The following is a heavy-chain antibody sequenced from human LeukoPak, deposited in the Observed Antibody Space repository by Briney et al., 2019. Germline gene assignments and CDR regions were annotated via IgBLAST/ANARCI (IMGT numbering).Heavy chain of an antibody. CDR3: AGGSDCSSTSCYNIRDRYYYYYMDV. CDR1: GGTFSSYA. V-gene: IGHV1-69*05. CDR2: IIPIFGTA. Sequence: ASVKVSCKASGGTFSSYAISWVRQAPGQGLEWMGGIIPIFGTANYAQKFQGRVTITTDESTSTAYMELSSLRSEDTAVYYCAGGSDCSSTSCYNIRDRYYYYYMDVWGKGTTATVSS. J-gene: IGHJ6*03. D-gene: IGHD2-2*02.